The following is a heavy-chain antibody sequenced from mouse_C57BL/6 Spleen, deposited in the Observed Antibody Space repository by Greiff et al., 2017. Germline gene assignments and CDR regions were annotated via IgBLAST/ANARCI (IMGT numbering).Heavy chain of an antibody. D-gene: IGHD2-1*01. CDR3: ARVYCGNYSNY. V-gene: IGHV14-2*01. Sequence: EVKLQESGAELVKPGASVKLSCTASGFNINDYYMHWVKQRTEQGLEWIGRIDPEDGETKYAAKFQGKATLTADTSSNTAYLQLSSLTSEDTAVYYWARVYCGNYSNYWGQGTLVTVSA. CDR2: IDPEDGET. CDR1: GFNINDYY. J-gene: IGHJ3*01.